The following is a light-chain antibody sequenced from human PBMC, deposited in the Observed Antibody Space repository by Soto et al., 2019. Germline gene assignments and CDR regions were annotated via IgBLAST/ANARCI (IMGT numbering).Light chain of an antibody. V-gene: IGKV3-11*01. CDR1: QSVSNY. Sequence: EIVLTQSPATLSLSPGERATLSCRASQSVSNYLAWYQQKPGQAPRLLIYDASNRAAGIPARFSGSGSGTDFTLTISSLEPEDFVVYYCQQRSNWPPLITFGQGTRLEIK. CDR2: DAS. CDR3: QQRSNWPPLIT. J-gene: IGKJ5*01.